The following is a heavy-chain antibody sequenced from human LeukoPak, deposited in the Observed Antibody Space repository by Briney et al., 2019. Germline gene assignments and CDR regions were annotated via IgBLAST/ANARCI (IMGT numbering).Heavy chain of an antibody. CDR1: GGSISSSSYY. CDR3: ARVPQGFTQLDDRPFDY. CDR2: IYYSGST. V-gene: IGHV4-39*01. J-gene: IGHJ4*02. D-gene: IGHD6-6*01. Sequence: SETLSLTCTVSGGSISSSSYYWGWIRQPPGKGLEWIGSIYYSGSTYYNPSLKSRVTISVDTSKNQFSLKLSSVTAADTAVYYCARVPQGFTQLDDRPFDYWGQGTLVTVSS.